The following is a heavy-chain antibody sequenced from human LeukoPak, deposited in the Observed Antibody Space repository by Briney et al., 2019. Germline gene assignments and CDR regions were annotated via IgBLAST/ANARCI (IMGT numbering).Heavy chain of an antibody. D-gene: IGHD6-6*01. Sequence: KPSETLSLTCAVYGGSFSGYYWSWIRQPPGKGLEWIGEINHSGSTNYNPSLKSRVTISVDTSKNQFSLKLSSVTAADTAVYYCARIYYSSSTAFDIWGQGTMVTVSS. J-gene: IGHJ3*02. CDR1: GGSFSGYY. CDR3: ARIYYSSSTAFDI. V-gene: IGHV4-34*01. CDR2: INHSGST.